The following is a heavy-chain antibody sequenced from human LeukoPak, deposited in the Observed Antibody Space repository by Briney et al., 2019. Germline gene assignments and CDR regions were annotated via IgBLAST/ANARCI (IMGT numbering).Heavy chain of an antibody. Sequence: SETLSLTCTVSGGSISSYYWSWIRQPPGKGLEWIGYIYYSGSTNYNPSLKSRVTISVDTSKNQFSLNLTSVTAADTAVYYCARGNLVATLYFDYWGQGTLVTVSS. CDR2: IYYSGST. CDR3: ARGNLVATLYFDY. D-gene: IGHD5-12*01. V-gene: IGHV4-59*08. J-gene: IGHJ4*02. CDR1: GGSISSYY.